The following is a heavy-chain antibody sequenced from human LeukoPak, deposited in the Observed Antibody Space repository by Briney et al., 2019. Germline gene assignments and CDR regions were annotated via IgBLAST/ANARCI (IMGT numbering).Heavy chain of an antibody. CDR3: ATSNDAKIAPFDH. Sequence: SSETLSLTCTVSGVSMSAYQWSWVRQSPEKGLEWIGCINTKGETSYNPSLKSRVTTSVDTSKSQFSLRLTSVTAADTAVYYCATSNDAKIAPFDHWGQGAPVTVSS. CDR1: GVSMSAYQ. D-gene: IGHD2-21*01. J-gene: IGHJ4*02. CDR2: INTKGET. V-gene: IGHV4-4*09.